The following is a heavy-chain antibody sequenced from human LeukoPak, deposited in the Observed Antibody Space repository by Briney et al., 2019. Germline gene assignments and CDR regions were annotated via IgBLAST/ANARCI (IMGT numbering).Heavy chain of an antibody. CDR3: ARDPETHYYYYMDV. V-gene: IGHV3-7*01. CDR1: GFTFSSYW. J-gene: IGHJ6*03. Sequence: PGGSLRLSCAASGFTFSSYWMSWVRQAPGKGLEWVANMDLDGSEKYYVDSVKGRFTISRDNAKNSLYLQMNSLRAEDTAVYYCARDPETHYYYYMDVWGKGTTVTVSS. CDR2: MDLDGSEK.